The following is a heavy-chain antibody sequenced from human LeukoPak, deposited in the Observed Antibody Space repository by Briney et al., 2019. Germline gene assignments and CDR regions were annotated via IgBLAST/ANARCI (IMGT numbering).Heavy chain of an antibody. V-gene: IGHV3-74*01. Sequence: GGSLRLSCAASGFIFSSYWMHWVRHAPGKGLVWVSRINTDGSSTSYADSVKGRFTISRDNAKNTLYLQMNSLRAEDTAVYYCARTYSSGRYRNFDYWGQGTLVTVSS. D-gene: IGHD6-19*01. J-gene: IGHJ4*02. CDR3: ARTYSSGRYRNFDY. CDR2: INTDGSST. CDR1: GFIFSSYW.